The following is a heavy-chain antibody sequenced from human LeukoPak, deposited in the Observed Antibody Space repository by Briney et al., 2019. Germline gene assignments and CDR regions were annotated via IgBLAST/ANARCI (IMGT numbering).Heavy chain of an antibody. J-gene: IGHJ4*02. D-gene: IGHD3-3*01. CDR2: ISSSSSYI. CDR1: GFTFSSYS. CDR3: ARELRFLEWFDY. Sequence: PGGSLRLSCAASGFTFSSYSMNWVRQAPGKGLEWVSSISSSSSYIYYADSVKGRFTISRDNAKNSLYLQMNSLRAEDTAVYYCARELRFLEWFDYWGQGILVTVSS. V-gene: IGHV3-21*01.